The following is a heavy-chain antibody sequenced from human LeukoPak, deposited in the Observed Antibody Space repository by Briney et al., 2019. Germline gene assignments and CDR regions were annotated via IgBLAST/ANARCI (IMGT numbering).Heavy chain of an antibody. CDR2: IYYSGST. CDR3: ARAQYNWNLFDY. CDR1: GGSISSSSYY. J-gene: IGHJ4*02. V-gene: IGHV4-39*07. D-gene: IGHD1-20*01. Sequence: SETLSLTCTVSGGSISSSSYYWGWILQPPGKGLEWIGSIYYSGSTYYNPSLKSRVTISVDTSKNQFSLKLSSVTAADTAVYYCARAQYNWNLFDYWGQGTLVTVSS.